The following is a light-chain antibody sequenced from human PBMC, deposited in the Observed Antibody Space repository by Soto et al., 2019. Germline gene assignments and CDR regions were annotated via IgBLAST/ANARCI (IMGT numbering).Light chain of an antibody. Sequence: EIVMTQSPETLSVSPGQSAALSCCASESINSNLAWYQQKPGQSPRLLIYGASTRATGVPARFSGSGSGTEFSLTISSLQSEDFAVYYCQQYHNWPPWTFGQGTKVDI. CDR1: ESINSN. CDR3: QQYHNWPPWT. CDR2: GAS. J-gene: IGKJ1*01. V-gene: IGKV3-15*01.